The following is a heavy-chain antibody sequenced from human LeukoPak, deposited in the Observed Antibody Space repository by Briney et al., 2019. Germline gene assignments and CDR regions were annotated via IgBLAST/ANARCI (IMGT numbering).Heavy chain of an antibody. D-gene: IGHD6-13*01. Sequence: GESLKISCKGSGYSFTSYWISWVRQMPGKGLEWMGRIDPSDFNTNYSPSFQGHVTISADKSSSTAYLQWNSLKASDTAMYYCARPAGSSCRDFQHWGQGTLVTVSS. CDR1: GYSFTSYW. V-gene: IGHV5-10-1*01. J-gene: IGHJ1*01. CDR2: IDPSDFNT. CDR3: ARPAGSSCRDFQH.